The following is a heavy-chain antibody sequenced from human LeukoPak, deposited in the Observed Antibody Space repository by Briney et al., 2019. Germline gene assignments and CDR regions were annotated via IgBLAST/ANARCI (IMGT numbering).Heavy chain of an antibody. Sequence: GGSLRLSCAASGFTFSSYTMNWVRQAPGKGLEWVSSISTSSSYIYFPDSVKGRFTISRDNAKNSLSLQMNSLRADDTAVYYCARGQIYYDGSGFDYWGQGTLVTVSS. V-gene: IGHV3-21*01. CDR3: ARGQIYYDGSGFDY. D-gene: IGHD3-22*01. CDR1: GFTFSSYT. J-gene: IGHJ4*02. CDR2: ISTSSSYI.